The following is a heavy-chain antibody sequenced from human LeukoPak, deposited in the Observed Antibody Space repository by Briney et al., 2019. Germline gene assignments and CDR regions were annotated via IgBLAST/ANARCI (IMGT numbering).Heavy chain of an antibody. Sequence: SETLSLTCTVSGGSVSSGSYYWSWIRQPPGKGLEWIGYIYYSGSTNYNPSLKSRVTISVGTSKNQFSLKLSSVTAADTAVYYCARGGGVWCGEFPPPYYFDYWGQGPLVTVSS. V-gene: IGHV4-61*01. J-gene: IGHJ4*02. CDR3: ARGGGVWCGEFPPPYYFDY. CDR2: IYYSGST. D-gene: IGHD3-10*01. CDR1: GGSVSSGSYY.